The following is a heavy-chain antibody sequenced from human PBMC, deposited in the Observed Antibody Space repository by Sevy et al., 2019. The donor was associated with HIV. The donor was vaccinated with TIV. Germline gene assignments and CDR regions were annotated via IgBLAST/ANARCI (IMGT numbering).Heavy chain of an antibody. D-gene: IGHD6-6*01. J-gene: IGHJ6*02. Sequence: GGSLRLSCAASGFTFSSYGMHWVRQAPGKGLEWVAVIWYDGSNKYYADSVKGRFTISRDNSKHTLYLQMNSLRAEDTAVYYCARMRQLVPNYYYYGMDVWGQGTTVTVSS. V-gene: IGHV3-33*01. CDR3: ARMRQLVPNYYYYGMDV. CDR2: IWYDGSNK. CDR1: GFTFSSYG.